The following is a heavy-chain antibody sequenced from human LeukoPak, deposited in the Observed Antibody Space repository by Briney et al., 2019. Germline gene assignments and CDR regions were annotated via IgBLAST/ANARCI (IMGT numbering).Heavy chain of an antibody. CDR3: ARAFTIFGVVTFFDY. CDR1: GGSISSYY. D-gene: IGHD3-3*01. CDR2: IYYSKST. Sequence: PSETLSLTCTVSGGSISSYYWSWIRQPPGKGLEWIGHIYYSKSTNYNPPLNSRVTISVDTSKNQFALKLSSVTAADTAVYYCARAFTIFGVVTFFDYWGQGTLVTVSS. V-gene: IGHV4-59*01. J-gene: IGHJ4*02.